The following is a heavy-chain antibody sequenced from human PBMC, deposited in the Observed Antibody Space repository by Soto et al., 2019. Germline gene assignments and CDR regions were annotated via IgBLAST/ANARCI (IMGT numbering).Heavy chain of an antibody. V-gene: IGHV1-69*01. D-gene: IGHD2-15*01. CDR3: ARLYCSGGSCYSEGWFDP. CDR2: IIPIFGTA. J-gene: IGHJ5*02. Sequence: QVQLVQSGAEVKKPGSSVKVSCKASGGTFSSYAISWVRQAPGQGLEWMGGIIPIFGTANYAQKFQGRVTINADESTSTAYMELSSLRSEDTAVYYCARLYCSGGSCYSEGWFDPWGQGTLVTVSS. CDR1: GGTFSSYA.